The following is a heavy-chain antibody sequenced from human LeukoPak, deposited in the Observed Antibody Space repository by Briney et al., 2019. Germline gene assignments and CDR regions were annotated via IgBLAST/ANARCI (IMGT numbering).Heavy chain of an antibody. CDR2: IYYSGST. CDR1: GGSISSGGYY. J-gene: IGHJ4*02. Sequence: SETLSLTCTVSGGSISSGGYYWSWIRQHPGKGLEWIGYIYYSGSTYYNPSLKSRVTISVDTSKNQFSLKLSSVTAADTAVYYCARYLHSYGYYSDYWGQGTLVTVSS. D-gene: IGHD5-18*01. V-gene: IGHV4-31*03. CDR3: ARYLHSYGYYSDY.